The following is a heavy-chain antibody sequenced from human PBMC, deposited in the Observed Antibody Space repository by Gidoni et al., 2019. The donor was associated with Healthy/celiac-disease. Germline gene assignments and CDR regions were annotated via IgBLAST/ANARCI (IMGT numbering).Heavy chain of an antibody. CDR2: ISAYNGNT. Sequence: QVQLVQSGSEVKKPGASVKVTCKASVYTFTSYGISWLRHAPGEGLEWMGWISAYNGNTNYAKKLQGRVIMTTDTPTTTAYMELRSLRSDDTAVYYRARGGVTTSMDVWGQGTTVTVSS. D-gene: IGHD3-10*01. V-gene: IGHV1-18*01. CDR3: ARGGVTTSMDV. CDR1: VYTFTSYG. J-gene: IGHJ6*02.